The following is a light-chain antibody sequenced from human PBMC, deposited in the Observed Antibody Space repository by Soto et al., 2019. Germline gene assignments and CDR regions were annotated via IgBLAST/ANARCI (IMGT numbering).Light chain of an antibody. V-gene: IGLV1-51*01. CDR3: GPWDGSRSVRV. J-gene: IGLJ3*02. CDR2: DDD. CDR1: SSNIGNNY. Sequence: QSVLTQPPSVSATPGQTVPISCSGSSSNIGNNYVSWYQQLPGTAPKLLIYDDDKRPTGIPDRFSGSKSGTSATLRITGLQTGYEADYYCGPWDGSRSVRVFGGGTKLTVL.